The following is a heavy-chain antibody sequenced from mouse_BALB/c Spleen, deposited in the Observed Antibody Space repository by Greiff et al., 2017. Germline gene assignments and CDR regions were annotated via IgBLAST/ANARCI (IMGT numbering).Heavy chain of an antibody. Sequence: EVKLQESGPGLVKPSQSLSLTCSVTGYSITSGYYWNWIRQFPGNKLEWMGYISYDGSNNYNPSLKNRISITRDTSKNQFFLKLNSVTTEDTDTYYCASGGYGNSYFDYWGQGTTLTVSS. V-gene: IGHV3-6*02. CDR1: GYSITSGYY. CDR2: ISYDGSN. CDR3: ASGGYGNSYFDY. D-gene: IGHD2-10*02. J-gene: IGHJ2*01.